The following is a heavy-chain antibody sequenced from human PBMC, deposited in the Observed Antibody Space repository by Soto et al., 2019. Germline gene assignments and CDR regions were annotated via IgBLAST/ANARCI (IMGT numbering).Heavy chain of an antibody. CDR2: ISYDGSNK. V-gene: IGHV3-30-3*01. D-gene: IGHD4-4*01. J-gene: IGHJ6*02. CDR1: GFTFSSYA. CDR3: ARDRKNSYYSMVVHYYYGMDV. Sequence: GGSLRLSCAASGFTFSSYAMHWVRQAPGKGLEWVAVISYDGSNKYSADSVKGRFTISRDNSKNTLYLQMNSLRAEDTAVYYCARDRKNSYYSMVVHYYYGMDVWCQGPTVTLSS.